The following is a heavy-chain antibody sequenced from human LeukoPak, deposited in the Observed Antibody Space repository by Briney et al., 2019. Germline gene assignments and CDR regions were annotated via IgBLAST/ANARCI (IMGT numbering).Heavy chain of an antibody. Sequence: GGSLRLSCAASGFTFSGSAIHWVRQASGKGLEWVGRIRSIANSYATAYAASVKGRFTISRDDSKNTTYLQMNSLKTENTAVYYCTRLEPSGIDYWGQGTLVTVSS. CDR1: GFTFSGSA. J-gene: IGHJ4*02. CDR2: IRSIANSYAT. D-gene: IGHD1-26*01. CDR3: TRLEPSGIDY. V-gene: IGHV3-73*01.